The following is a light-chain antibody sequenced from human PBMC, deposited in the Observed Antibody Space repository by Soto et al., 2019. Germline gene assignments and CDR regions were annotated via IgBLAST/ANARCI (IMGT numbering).Light chain of an antibody. Sequence: QSALTQPASVSGSPGQSITISCAGTGGDIGAYNYVSWYQQHPGKAPTLMIYEVIRRPSGISNRFSGSKSGNTASLTISTLQAEDEAEYYCSSYTTSSTVVFGGGTKVTVL. CDR2: EVI. V-gene: IGLV2-14*01. CDR1: GGDIGAYNY. CDR3: SSYTTSSTVV. J-gene: IGLJ3*02.